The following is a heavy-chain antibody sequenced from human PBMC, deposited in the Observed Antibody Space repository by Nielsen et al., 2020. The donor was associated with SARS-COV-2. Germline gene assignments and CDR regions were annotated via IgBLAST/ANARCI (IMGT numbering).Heavy chain of an antibody. V-gene: IGHV4-34*01. J-gene: IGHJ4*02. Sequence: PGKGLEWIGEINHSGSTNYNPSLKSRVTISVDTSKNQFSLKLSSVTAADTAVYYCARATSLVRGVIRRGGFDYWGQGTLVTVSS. D-gene: IGHD3-10*01. CDR3: ARATSLVRGVIRRGGFDY. CDR2: INHSGST.